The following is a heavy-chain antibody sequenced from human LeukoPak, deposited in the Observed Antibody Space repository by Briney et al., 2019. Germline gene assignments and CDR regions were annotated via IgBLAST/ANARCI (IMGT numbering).Heavy chain of an antibody. CDR2: MKPNSGNT. CDR3: AITMIVVVITTYDAFDI. D-gene: IGHD3-22*01. V-gene: IGHV1-8*01. CDR1: GYTFTSYD. Sequence: GASVTVSCKASGYTFTSYDINWVRQAPGQGLEWMGWMKPNSGNTGYAQKFQGRVTMTRNTSISTAYMELSRLRSEDTAVYYCAITMIVVVITTYDAFDIWGQGTMVTVSS. J-gene: IGHJ3*02.